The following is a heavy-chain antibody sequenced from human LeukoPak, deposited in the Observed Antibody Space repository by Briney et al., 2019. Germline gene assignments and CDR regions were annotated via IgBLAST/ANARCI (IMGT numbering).Heavy chain of an antibody. CDR1: GDSISTYY. Sequence: PSGTLSLTCTVSGDSISTYYWNWVRQPPGKELEWIGHIYYTGITNFNPSLKSRVTISVDTSKNQFSLKVTSVTAADTAVYYCARQRTYYSPFDYWGQGTLLSVSS. J-gene: IGHJ4*02. CDR3: ARQRTYYSPFDY. V-gene: IGHV4-59*08. D-gene: IGHD3-10*01. CDR2: IYYTGIT.